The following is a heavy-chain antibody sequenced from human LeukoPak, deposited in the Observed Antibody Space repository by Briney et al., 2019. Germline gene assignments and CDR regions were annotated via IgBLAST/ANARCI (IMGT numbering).Heavy chain of an antibody. D-gene: IGHD6-6*01. CDR3: ARRNSSIAARANFDY. CDR2: INHSGST. CDR1: GGSFSGYY. J-gene: IGHJ4*02. V-gene: IGHV4-34*01. Sequence: SETLSLTCAVYGGSFSGYYWSWIRQPPGKGLEWIGEINHSGSTNYNPSLKSRVTISVDTSENQFSLKLSSVTAADTAVYYCARRNSSIAARANFDYWGQGTLVTVSS.